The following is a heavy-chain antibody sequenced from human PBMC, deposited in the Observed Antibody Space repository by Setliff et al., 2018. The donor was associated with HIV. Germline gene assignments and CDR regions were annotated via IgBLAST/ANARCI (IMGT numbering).Heavy chain of an antibody. J-gene: IGHJ5*02. Sequence: PSETLSLTCVVYGGSFSDYYWTWIRQPPEKGLEWIGKINYSGSTDYNSSLRSRVTISVDTSKNQFSLNLNSVTATDTAVYYCAKRTFGSGRLDPWGQGTLVTVSS. D-gene: IGHD3-16*01. CDR1: GGSFSDYY. CDR2: INYSGST. V-gene: IGHV4-34*01. CDR3: AKRTFGSGRLDP.